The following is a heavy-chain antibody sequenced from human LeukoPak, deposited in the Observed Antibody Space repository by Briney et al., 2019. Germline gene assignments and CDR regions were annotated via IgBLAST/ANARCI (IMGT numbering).Heavy chain of an antibody. V-gene: IGHV1-8*03. D-gene: IGHD1-1*01. CDR3: ARGVRGWNDDGYMDV. J-gene: IGHJ6*03. Sequence: ASVKVSCKAPGYTFTSYDINWVRQATGQGLEWMGWMNPNSGNTGYAQKFQGRVTITRNTSISTAYMELSSLRSEDTAVYYCARGVRGWNDDGYMDVWGKGTTVTVSS. CDR2: MNPNSGNT. CDR1: GYTFTSYD.